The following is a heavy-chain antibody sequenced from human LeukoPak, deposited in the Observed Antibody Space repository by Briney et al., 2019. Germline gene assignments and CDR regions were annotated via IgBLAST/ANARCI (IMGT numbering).Heavy chain of an antibody. J-gene: IGHJ4*02. CDR3: AAMTTVTMYSYFFDS. CDR2: IYTSGST. Sequence: PSETLSLTCTVSGGSISSYYWSWIRQPAGKGLEWIGRIYTSGSTNYNPSLKSRVTMSVDTSKNHFSLRLTSVTAADTAIYYCAAMTTVTMYSYFFDSWGQGTLLTVSS. CDR1: GGSISSYY. D-gene: IGHD4-17*01. V-gene: IGHV4-4*07.